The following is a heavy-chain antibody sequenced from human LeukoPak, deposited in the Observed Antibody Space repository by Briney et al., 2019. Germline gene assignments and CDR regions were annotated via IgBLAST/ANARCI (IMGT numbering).Heavy chain of an antibody. CDR3: ARHKYDFWSGYQGGRYYYYMDV. Sequence: SETLSLTCTVSGGSISSYYWSWIRQPPGKGLEWIGYIYTSGSTNYNPSLKSRVTISVDTSKNQFSLRLSSVTAADTAVYYCARHKYDFWSGYQGGRYYYYMDVWGKGTTVTVSS. CDR2: IYTSGST. V-gene: IGHV4-4*09. J-gene: IGHJ6*03. CDR1: GGSISSYY. D-gene: IGHD3-3*01.